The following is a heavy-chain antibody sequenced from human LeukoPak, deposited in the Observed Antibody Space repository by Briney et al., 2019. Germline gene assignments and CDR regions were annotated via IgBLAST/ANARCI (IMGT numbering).Heavy chain of an antibody. D-gene: IGHD1-1*01. CDR1: GGSISSGSYY. Sequence: PSQTLSLTCTVSGGSISSGSYYWSWIRQPAGKGLEWIGRIYTSGSTNYNPSLKSRVTISVDTSKNQFSLKLNSVTAADTAIYYCGRVTTGTVDHWGQGTLVTVSS. CDR3: GRVTTGTVDH. J-gene: IGHJ4*02. CDR2: IYTSGST. V-gene: IGHV4-61*02.